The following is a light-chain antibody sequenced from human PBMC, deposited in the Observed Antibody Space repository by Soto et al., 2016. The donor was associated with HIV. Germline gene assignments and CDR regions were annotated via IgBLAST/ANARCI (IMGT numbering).Light chain of an antibody. V-gene: IGLV3-19*01. CDR1: SLRSYY. CDR2: KDT. CDR3: YTATDTTVL. J-gene: IGLJ2*01. Sequence: SSELTQDPAVSVALGQTVRITCQGDSLRSYYASWYQQKPGQAPILVIYKDTERPSGIPERFSGSSSGTTVTLAISGAQVEDEADYYCYTATDTTVLFGGGTKLTVL.